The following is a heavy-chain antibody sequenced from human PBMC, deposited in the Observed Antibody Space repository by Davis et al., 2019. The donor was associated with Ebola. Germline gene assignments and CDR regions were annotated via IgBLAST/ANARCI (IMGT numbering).Heavy chain of an antibody. D-gene: IGHD3-22*01. J-gene: IGHJ4*02. V-gene: IGHV3-23*01. CDR3: ARTGYYYDSSGYYSGASDY. CDR1: GFTFSTCA. Sequence: PGGSLRLSCAASGFTFSTCAMSWVRQAPGKGLEWVSAISGSGGSTFYADSVKGRFTVSRDNAKNSLYLLMNSLRDEDTAVYYCARTGYYYDSSGYYSGASDYWGQGTLVTVSS. CDR2: ISGSGGST.